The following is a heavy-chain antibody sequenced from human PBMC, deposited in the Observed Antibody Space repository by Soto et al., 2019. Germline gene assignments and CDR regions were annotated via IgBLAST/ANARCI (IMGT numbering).Heavy chain of an antibody. J-gene: IGHJ3*02. CDR1: GFIVSDTY. CDR2: ISNRGDT. D-gene: IGHD2-2*01. CDR3: AREPRDCRCCSCSITGDAYDI. Sequence: EVQLVESGGGLVQPGGSLRLSCTASGFIVSDTYVNWVRQAPGKGLEWVSVISNRGDTHYADSVGGRFSLSRDISDNTLHLQMNNLRVEDTAVYYCAREPRDCRCCSCSITGDAYDIWGQGTMVTVSS. V-gene: IGHV3-66*01.